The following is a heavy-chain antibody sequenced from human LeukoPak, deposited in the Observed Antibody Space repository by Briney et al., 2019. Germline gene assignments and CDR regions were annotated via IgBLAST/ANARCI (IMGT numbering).Heavy chain of an antibody. J-gene: IGHJ4*02. V-gene: IGHV4-34*01. CDR1: GGSFSGYY. D-gene: IGHD3-22*01. CDR3: ARAGRFYDSSGYYWYFDY. Sequence: PSETLSLTCAVYGGSFSGYYWSWIRQPPGKGLEWIGEINHSGSTNYNPSLKSRVTMSVDKSKNQFSLKLSSVTAADTAVYYCARAGRFYDSSGYYWYFDYWGQGTLVTVSS. CDR2: INHSGST.